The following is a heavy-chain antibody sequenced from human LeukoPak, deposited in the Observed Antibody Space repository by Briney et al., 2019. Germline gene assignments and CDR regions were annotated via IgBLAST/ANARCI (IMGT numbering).Heavy chain of an antibody. D-gene: IGHD5-12*01. CDR2: IGTTGDT. CDR3: ARIFSGYGSEYYFDY. V-gene: IGHV3-13*01. J-gene: IGHJ4*02. CDR1: GFTFTTYD. Sequence: PGGSLRLSCAASGFTFTTYDMHWVRQATGKGLEWVSAIGTTGDTYYPGPVKGRFTISRENAKNSLYLQMNSLRAGDTAVYYCARIFSGYGSEYYFDYWGQGTLVTVSS.